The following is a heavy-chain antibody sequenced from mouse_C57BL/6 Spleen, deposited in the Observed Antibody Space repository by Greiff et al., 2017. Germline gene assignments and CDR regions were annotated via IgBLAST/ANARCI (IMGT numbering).Heavy chain of an antibody. V-gene: IGHV1-85*01. J-gene: IGHJ4*01. Sequence: VKLMESGPELVKPGASVKLSCKASGYTFTSYDINWVKQRPGQGLEWIGWISPRDGSTKYNEKFKGKATLTVDTASSTAYMELHSLTSEDSAVYFCARRAIYYGLMDYWGQGTSVTVSS. CDR1: GYTFTSYD. CDR3: ARRAIYYGLMDY. CDR2: ISPRDGST. D-gene: IGHD2-1*01.